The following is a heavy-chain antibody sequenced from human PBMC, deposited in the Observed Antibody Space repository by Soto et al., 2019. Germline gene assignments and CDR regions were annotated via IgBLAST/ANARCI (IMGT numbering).Heavy chain of an antibody. J-gene: IGHJ4*02. Sequence: PSETLSLTCTVSGGSISSGDYYWSWIRQPPGKGLEWIGYIYYSGSTYYNPSLKSRVTISVDTSKNHFSLKLSSVTAADTAVYYFATITLGSNRLDDWGQGTLVRSPQ. D-gene: IGHD1-20*01. CDR1: GGSISSGDYY. CDR2: IYYSGST. CDR3: ATITLGSNRLDD. V-gene: IGHV4-30-4*01.